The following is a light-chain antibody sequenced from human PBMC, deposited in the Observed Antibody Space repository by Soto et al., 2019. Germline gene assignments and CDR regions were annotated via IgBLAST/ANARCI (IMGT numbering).Light chain of an antibody. CDR3: SARDDRLYGPV. J-gene: IGLJ2*01. CDR1: RSNLGVNP. CDR2: RSN. Sequence: QSVLTQPPSAAGTPGQRVTISCSGARSNLGVNPVNLYQQHLPGTAPKLLIYRSNQRPSGVPDRVSASQSGTCASLAISGLRSEDEATYYCSARDDRLYGPVFGGGIKLTVL. V-gene: IGLV1-44*01.